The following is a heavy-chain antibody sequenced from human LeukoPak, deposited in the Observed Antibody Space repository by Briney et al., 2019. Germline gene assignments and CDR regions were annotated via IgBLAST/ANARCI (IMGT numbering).Heavy chain of an antibody. V-gene: IGHV4-59*01. CDR3: ARDQKAGGIAARYYGMDV. J-gene: IGHJ6*02. D-gene: IGHD6-6*01. CDR2: ISYSGST. Sequence: PSETLSLTCTVSGGSISSYYRSWIRQPPGKGLEWIGCISYSGSTNYNPSLKSRVTMSVDTSKNQFSLKLSSVTAADTAVYYCARDQKAGGIAARYYGMDVWGQGTTVTVSS. CDR1: GGSISSYY.